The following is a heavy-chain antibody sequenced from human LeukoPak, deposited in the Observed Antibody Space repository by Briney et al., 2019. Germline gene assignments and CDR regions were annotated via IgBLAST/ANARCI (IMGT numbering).Heavy chain of an antibody. J-gene: IGHJ3*02. V-gene: IGHV4-34*01. CDR2: INHSGST. CDR3: AGRPGYCSSTSCYFGRFAFDI. Sequence: SETLSLTCAVYGGSFSGYYWSWIRQPPGKGLEWIGEINHSGSTNYNPSLKSRVTISVDTSKNQFSLKLSSVTAADTAVYYCAGRPGYCSSTSCYFGRFAFDIWGQGTMVTVSS. CDR1: GGSFSGYY. D-gene: IGHD2-2*01.